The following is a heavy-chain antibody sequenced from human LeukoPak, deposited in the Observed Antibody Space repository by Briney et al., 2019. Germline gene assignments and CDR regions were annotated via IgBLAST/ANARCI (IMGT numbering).Heavy chain of an antibody. Sequence: ASVKVSCKASGYTFTNYGIGWVRQAPGQGLEWMGWITAYNANTNSAQKIQGRVTMTTDTSTNTAYMELRSLTFDDTAVYYCARGPVAGTREFDYWGQGTLVTVSS. CDR1: GYTFTNYG. V-gene: IGHV1-18*01. CDR2: ITAYNANT. J-gene: IGHJ4*02. CDR3: ARGPVAGTREFDY. D-gene: IGHD6-19*01.